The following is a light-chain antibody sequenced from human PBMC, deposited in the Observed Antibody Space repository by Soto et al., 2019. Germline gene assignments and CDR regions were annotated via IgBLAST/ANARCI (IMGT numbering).Light chain of an antibody. CDR2: GAS. V-gene: IGKV3-15*01. CDR3: QQYNNCHRPT. Sequence: EIVMTQSPATLSVTPGERATLSCRASQSVSSNLAWYQQKPGQAPRLLIYGASTRATGIPARFSGSGSGTEFTLTISSLQSEDFAVYYCQQYNNCHRPTFGGRTTVDI. J-gene: IGKJ4*01. CDR1: QSVSSN.